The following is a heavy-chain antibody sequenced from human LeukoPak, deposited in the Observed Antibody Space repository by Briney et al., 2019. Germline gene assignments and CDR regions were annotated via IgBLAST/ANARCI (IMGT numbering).Heavy chain of an antibody. CDR1: GFTFSSYS. CDR2: ISSSSSYI. D-gene: IGHD3-10*01. V-gene: IGHV3-21*01. J-gene: IGHJ6*04. CDR3: ARLLGYYGSGSYRYYYGMDV. Sequence: GGSLRLSCAASGFTFSSYSMNWVRHAPGKGLEWVSSISSSSSYIYYADSVKGRFTISRDNAKNSLYLQMNSLRAEDTAVYYCARLLGYYGSGSYRYYYGMDVWGKGTTVTVSS.